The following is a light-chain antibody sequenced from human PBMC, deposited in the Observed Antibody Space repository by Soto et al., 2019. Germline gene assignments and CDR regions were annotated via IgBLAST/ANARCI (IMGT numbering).Light chain of an antibody. J-gene: IGKJ3*01. CDR1: QRVSNNY. V-gene: IGKV3-20*01. CDR3: QQYGSSPGLFT. CDR2: GAS. Sequence: EIVLTQSPGSLSLSPGERATLYCRASQRVSNNYLAWYQQKPGQAPRLLIYGASSRATGIPDRFSGSGSGTDFTLTISRLEPEDFAVYYCQQYGSSPGLFTFGPGTKVDIK.